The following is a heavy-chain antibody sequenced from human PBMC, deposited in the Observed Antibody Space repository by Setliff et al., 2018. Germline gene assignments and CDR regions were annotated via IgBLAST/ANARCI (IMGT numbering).Heavy chain of an antibody. V-gene: IGHV3-33*08. CDR2: LWYDGSNK. J-gene: IGHJ1*01. CDR1: GFTFRDYS. D-gene: IGHD1-26*01. Sequence: GGSLRLSCAASGFTFRDYSMVWVRQAPGKGLEWVAVLWYDGSNKNYADSVKDRFTISRDNSKNTLYLQMNSLRAEDTAVYYCSTGSIVGATAAEYFQHWGQGTLVTVSS. CDR3: STGSIVGATAAEYFQH.